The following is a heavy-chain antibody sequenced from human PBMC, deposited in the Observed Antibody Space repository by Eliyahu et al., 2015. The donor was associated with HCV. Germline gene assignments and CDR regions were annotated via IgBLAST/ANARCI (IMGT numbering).Heavy chain of an antibody. Sequence: QITLKESGPTLVKPTQTLTLSCIFSGFSLSTSGVGVGWIRQPPGKALEWLALIYWDDDKRYSPSVQSRLTITKDTSKNQVVLTMTNMDPVDTATYYCAHQGILLAYTYGPTAGYFDYWAQGTLVTVSS. D-gene: IGHD5-18*01. J-gene: IGHJ4*02. CDR3: AHQGILLAYTYGPTAGYFDY. CDR1: GFSLSTSGVG. V-gene: IGHV2-5*02. CDR2: IYWDDDK.